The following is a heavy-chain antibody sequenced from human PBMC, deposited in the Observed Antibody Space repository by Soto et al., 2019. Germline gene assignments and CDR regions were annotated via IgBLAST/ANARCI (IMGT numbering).Heavy chain of an antibody. Sequence: AASVKVSCKASGYPFDTYGINWVRQAPGQRPEWMGWISPYSGQTDYAQNFQGRVTMATDTSTNTAYMELRNLRSDDTAVYYCASDPHEFSNSYFFDPWGPGTLVTVSS. CDR1: GYPFDTYG. V-gene: IGHV1-18*01. CDR3: ASDPHEFSNSYFFDP. J-gene: IGHJ5*02. D-gene: IGHD2-21*01. CDR2: ISPYSGQT.